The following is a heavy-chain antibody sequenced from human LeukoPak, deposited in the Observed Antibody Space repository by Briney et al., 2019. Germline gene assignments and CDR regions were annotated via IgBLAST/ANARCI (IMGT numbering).Heavy chain of an antibody. J-gene: IGHJ4*02. Sequence: GGSLRLSCAASGFTFSSYSMNWVRQAPGKGLEWVSYISSSTNIINYADSVKGRFTISRDNAKNTLYLQMNSLRAEDTAVYYCAKVRGNWGWSQDYWGQGTLVTVSS. CDR3: AKVRGNWGWSQDY. D-gene: IGHD7-27*01. CDR2: ISSSTNII. V-gene: IGHV3-48*01. CDR1: GFTFSSYS.